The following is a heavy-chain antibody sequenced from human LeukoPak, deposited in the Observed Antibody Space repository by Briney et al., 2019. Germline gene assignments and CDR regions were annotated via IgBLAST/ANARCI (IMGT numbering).Heavy chain of an antibody. V-gene: IGHV3-13*01. CDR1: GFTFSNYD. D-gene: IGHD2-15*01. CDR3: AKASWCSGGSCYPSYYFDY. CDR2: IGSSGDT. Sequence: GGSLRLSCSASGFTFSNYDIHWVRQATGKGLEWVSAIGSSGDTYYIDSVKGRFTISRDNSKNTLYLQMNSLRAEDTAVYYCAKASWCSGGSCYPSYYFDYWGQGTLVTVSS. J-gene: IGHJ4*02.